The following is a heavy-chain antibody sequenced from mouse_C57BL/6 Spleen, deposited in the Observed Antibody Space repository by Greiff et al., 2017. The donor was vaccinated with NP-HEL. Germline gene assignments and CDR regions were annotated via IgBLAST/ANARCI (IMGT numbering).Heavy chain of an antibody. CDR3: ARGGSSYRTWFAY. V-gene: IGHV1-82*01. CDR2: IYPGDGDT. CDR1: GYAFSSSW. D-gene: IGHD1-1*01. Sequence: QVQLQQSGPELVKPGASVKLSCKASGYAFSSSWMNWVKQRPGKGLEWIGRIYPGDGDTNYNGKFKGKATLTADKSSSTAYMQLSSLTSEDSAVYFCARGGSSYRTWFAYWGQGTLVTVSA. J-gene: IGHJ3*01.